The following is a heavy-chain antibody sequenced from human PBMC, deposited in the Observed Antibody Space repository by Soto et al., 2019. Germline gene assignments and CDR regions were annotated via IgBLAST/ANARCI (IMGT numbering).Heavy chain of an antibody. CDR2: VIPLFDTA. Sequence: QVQVVQSGAEVKKPGSSVKVSCKVSGGIFTNNAISWVRQAPGQGLEWLGGVIPLFDTAYYAQIFRGRLRISAYGDTSTDYMELSGLTSADTAVYFCATGGHNDGYNFYHGMDVWGQGTTVTVS. J-gene: IGHJ6*02. CDR1: GGIFTNNA. V-gene: IGHV1-69*01. D-gene: IGHD3-16*01. CDR3: ATGGHNDGYNFYHGMDV.